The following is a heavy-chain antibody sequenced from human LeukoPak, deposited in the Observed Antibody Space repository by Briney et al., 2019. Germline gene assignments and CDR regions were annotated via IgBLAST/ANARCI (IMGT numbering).Heavy chain of an antibody. CDR1: GFTFSSYG. V-gene: IGHV3-33*01. CDR3: ARDGLLWFGELGERGNFDY. CDR2: LWYDGSNK. J-gene: IGHJ4*02. D-gene: IGHD3-10*01. Sequence: GGSLRLSCAASGFTFSSYGMHWVRRAPGKGLEGVSVLWYDGSNKYYADSVKGRFTISRDNSKNTLYLQMNSLRAEDTAVYYCARDGLLWFGELGERGNFDYWGQGTLVTVSS.